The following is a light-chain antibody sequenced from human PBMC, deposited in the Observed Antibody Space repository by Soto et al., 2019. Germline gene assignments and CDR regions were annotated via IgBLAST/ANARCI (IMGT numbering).Light chain of an antibody. CDR1: QSISNTY. J-gene: IGKJ1*01. V-gene: IGKV3-20*01. CDR2: GAS. CDR3: QQYGSSGT. Sequence: EIVLTQSPGTLSLSPGERATLSCGASQSISNTYVSWYQQNPGQAPRLLIDGASNRATCLPERCSGSGSGTDFPITSSRLAANDSAVYCCQQYGSSGTFGQGTKVDIK.